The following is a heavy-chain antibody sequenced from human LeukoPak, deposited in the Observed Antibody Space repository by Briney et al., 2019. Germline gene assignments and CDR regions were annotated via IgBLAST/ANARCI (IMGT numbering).Heavy chain of an antibody. J-gene: IGHJ4*02. V-gene: IGHV3-7*01. CDR1: GFTFSSYW. D-gene: IGHD3-9*01. CDR3: ARAVLDILTGYEHFDY. CDR2: IRQDGSEK. Sequence: GGSLRLSCAASGFTFSSYWMSWVRQAPGKGLEWVANIRQDGSEKYYVDSVKGRFTISRDNAKNSLYLQMNSLRAEDTAVYYCARAVLDILTGYEHFDYWGQGTLVTVSS.